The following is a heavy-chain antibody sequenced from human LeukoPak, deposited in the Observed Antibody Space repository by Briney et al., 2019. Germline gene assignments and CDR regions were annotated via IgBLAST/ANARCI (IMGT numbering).Heavy chain of an antibody. CDR2: IYYSGST. V-gene: IGHV4-31*03. CDR3: ARGALAGNYFDY. J-gene: IGHJ4*02. CDR1: GGSISSGGYY. Sequence: PSETLSLTCTVSGGSISSGGYYWSWIRQHPGKGLEWIGYIYYSGSTYYNPSLKSRVTISVDTSKNQFSLKLSSVTAADTAVYYCARGALAGNYFDYWGRGTLVTVSS.